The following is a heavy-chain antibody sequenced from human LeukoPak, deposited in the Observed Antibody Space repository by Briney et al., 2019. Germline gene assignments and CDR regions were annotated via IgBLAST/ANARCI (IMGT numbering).Heavy chain of an antibody. CDR2: IYYSGST. CDR1: GGSISTYY. Sequence: SETLSLTCTVSGGSISTYYWSWIRQPPGKGLEWIGYIYYSGSTNYNPSLKSRVTISVDTSKNQFSLKLSSVTAADMAVYYCARGATSLSYFDSRGQGTLVTVSS. D-gene: IGHD2/OR15-2a*01. J-gene: IGHJ4*02. V-gene: IGHV4-59*01. CDR3: ARGATSLSYFDS.